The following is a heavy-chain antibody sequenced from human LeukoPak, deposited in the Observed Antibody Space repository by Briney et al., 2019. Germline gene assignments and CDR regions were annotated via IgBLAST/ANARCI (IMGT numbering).Heavy chain of an antibody. CDR3: AREDYDFWSGYYSGYYMDV. Sequence: GGSLRLSCAASGFTFSDYYMSWIRQAPGRGLEWVSYISISGSTIYYADSVKGRFTISRDNAKNSLYLQMNSLRAEDTAVYYCAREDYDFWSGYYSGYYMDVWGKGTTVTVSS. CDR2: ISISGSTI. V-gene: IGHV3-11*01. CDR1: GFTFSDYY. J-gene: IGHJ6*03. D-gene: IGHD3-3*01.